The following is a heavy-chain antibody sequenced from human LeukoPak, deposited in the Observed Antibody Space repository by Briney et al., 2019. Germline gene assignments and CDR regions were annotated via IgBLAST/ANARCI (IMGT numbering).Heavy chain of an antibody. V-gene: IGHV4-34*01. J-gene: IGHJ4*02. D-gene: IGHD4-17*01. Sequence: SETLSLTCAVYGGSFSGYYWSWIRQPAGKGLEWIGEINHSGSTNYNPSLKSRVTISVDTSKNQFSLKLSSVTAADTAVYYCATTVTTGVDYWGQGTLVTVSS. CDR1: GGSFSGYY. CDR3: ATTVTTGVDY. CDR2: INHSGST.